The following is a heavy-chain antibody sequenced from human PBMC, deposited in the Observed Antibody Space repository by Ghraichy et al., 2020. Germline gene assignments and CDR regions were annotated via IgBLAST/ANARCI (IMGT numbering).Heavy chain of an antibody. CDR1: GDSVSSNSAA. CDR3: ARDILVGATSSLASAFDI. V-gene: IGHV6-1*01. J-gene: IGHJ3*02. Sequence: SETLSLTCAISGDSVSSNSAAWNWIRQSPSRGLEWLGRTYYRSKWYNDYAVSVKSRITINPDTSKNQFSLQLNSVTPEDTAVYYCARDILVGATSSLASAFDIWGQGTMVTVSS. CDR2: TYYRSKWYN. D-gene: IGHD1-26*01.